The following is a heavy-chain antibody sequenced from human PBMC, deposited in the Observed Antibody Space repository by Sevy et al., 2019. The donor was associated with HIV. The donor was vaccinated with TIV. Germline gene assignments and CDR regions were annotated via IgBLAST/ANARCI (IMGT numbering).Heavy chain of an antibody. Sequence: SETLSLTCSVSRGSISSYFWTWVRQSPGKGLEWIGNICFTGNTDYSPSLKSRVTLSLDTSRSQFSLTLKSVTAADTAIYFCVRDSTTRPRVLDYWGHGTLVTVSS. CDR1: RGSISSYF. CDR2: ICFTGNT. D-gene: IGHD1-1*01. J-gene: IGHJ4*01. CDR3: VRDSTTRPRVLDY. V-gene: IGHV4-59*01.